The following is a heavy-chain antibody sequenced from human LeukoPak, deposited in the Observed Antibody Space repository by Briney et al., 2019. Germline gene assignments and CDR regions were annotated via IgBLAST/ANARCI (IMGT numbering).Heavy chain of an antibody. V-gene: IGHV3-30*02. D-gene: IGHD5-12*01. J-gene: IGHJ5*02. CDR1: GFSLTTYG. Sequence: QPGGSLRLSCVASGFSLTTYGMLWVRQAPGKGLQWVAFMRSDGTSKYYGDSVEGRFTISRDNSKSTLYLLMNSLSAEDTGIYYCAKDRPIKWGFDPWGQGTPVTVSS. CDR2: MRSDGTSK. CDR3: AKDRPIKWGFDP.